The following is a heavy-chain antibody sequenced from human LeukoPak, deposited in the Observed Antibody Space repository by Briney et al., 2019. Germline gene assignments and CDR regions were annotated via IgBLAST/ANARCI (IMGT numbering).Heavy chain of an antibody. CDR3: ARDYHGKSSSHYLDV. Sequence: AGGSLRLSCAASGFTFSSYAMHWVRQAPGKGLEWVAVISYDGSNKYYADSVKGRFTISRDNSKNTLYLQMNSLRAEDTAVYYCARDYHGKSSSHYLDVWGKGTTVTVSS. CDR1: GFTFSSYA. D-gene: IGHD6-13*01. V-gene: IGHV3-30*04. J-gene: IGHJ6*03. CDR2: ISYDGSNK.